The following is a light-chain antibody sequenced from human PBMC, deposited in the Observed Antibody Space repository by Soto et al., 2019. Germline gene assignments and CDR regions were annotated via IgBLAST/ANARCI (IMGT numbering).Light chain of an antibody. CDR2: GAS. CDR1: QSVSSSY. V-gene: IGKV3-20*01. CDR3: QHMDT. J-gene: IGKJ1*01. Sequence: EVVLTQSPGTLSLSPGERATLSCRASQSVSSSYLAWYQQEPGQAPRLLIYGASSRATGIPDRFSGSGSGTDFSLTITGLEPEDFAVYYCQHMDTFGQGTKVEVK.